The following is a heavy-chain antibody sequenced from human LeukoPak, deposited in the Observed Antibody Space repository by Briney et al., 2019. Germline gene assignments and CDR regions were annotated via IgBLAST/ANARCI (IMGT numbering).Heavy chain of an antibody. D-gene: IGHD2-15*01. CDR1: GFTFSSYW. V-gene: IGHV3-7*01. J-gene: IGHJ3*02. Sequence: GGSLGLSCAASGFTFSSYWMSWVRQAPGKGLEWVANIKQDGSEKYYVDSVKGRFTISRDNAKNSLYLQMNSLRAEDTAVYYCASHRWWAPFDIWGQGTMVTVSS. CDR3: ASHRWWAPFDI. CDR2: IKQDGSEK.